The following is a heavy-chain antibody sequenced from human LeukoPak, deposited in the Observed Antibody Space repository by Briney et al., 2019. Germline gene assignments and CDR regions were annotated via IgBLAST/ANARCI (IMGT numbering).Heavy chain of an antibody. D-gene: IGHD3-16*01. CDR3: GWGEKVLYYFDY. J-gene: IGHJ4*02. CDR2: ISDSGNT. CDR1: GGSISSSSYY. Sequence: PSETLSLTCTVSGGSISSSSYYWGWIRQPPGKGLEWIGKISDSGNTYYSPSLRSRVTIPIDMSKNQFSLKLSSVTATDIAVYYCGWGEKVLYYFDYWGQGTRVTVSS. V-gene: IGHV4-39*01.